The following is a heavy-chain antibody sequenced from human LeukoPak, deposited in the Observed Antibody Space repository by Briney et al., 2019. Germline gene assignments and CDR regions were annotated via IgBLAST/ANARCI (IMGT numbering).Heavy chain of an antibody. CDR2: ISGSGGST. J-gene: IGHJ4*02. D-gene: IGHD1-26*01. V-gene: IGHV3-23*01. Sequence: GGSLRLSCAASGFTFSSYAMSWVRQAPGKGLEWVSGISGSGGSTYYADSVKGRFTISRDNSKNTLYLQMNSLRAEDTAVYYCAKDGARWELLFEDYYFDYWGQGTLVTVSS. CDR3: AKDGARWELLFEDYYFDY. CDR1: GFTFSSYA.